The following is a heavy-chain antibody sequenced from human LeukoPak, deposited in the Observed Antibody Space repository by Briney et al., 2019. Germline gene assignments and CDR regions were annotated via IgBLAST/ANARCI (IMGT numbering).Heavy chain of an antibody. V-gene: IGHV1-2*02. CDR2: INPNSGGT. CDR3: TRVRAQQQLVPDFDY. J-gene: IGHJ4*02. Sequence: ASVKVSCKASGYTFTSYDINWVRQATGQGLEWMGWINPNSGGTNYAQKFQGRVTMTRDTSISTAYMELSRLRFGDTAMFYCTRVRAQQQLVPDFDYWGQGTLVTVS. CDR1: GYTFTSYD. D-gene: IGHD6-13*01.